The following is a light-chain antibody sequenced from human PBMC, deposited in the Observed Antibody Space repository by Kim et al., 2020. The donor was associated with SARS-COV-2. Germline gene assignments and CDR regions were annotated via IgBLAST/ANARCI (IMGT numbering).Light chain of an antibody. J-gene: IGLJ3*02. Sequence: NFMLTQPHSVSESPGKTVTISCTRSSGSIASNYVQWYQQRPGSAPTTVIYEDNQRPSGVPDRFSGSIDSSSNSASLTISGLKTEDEADYYCQSYDSSTPWVCGGGTQLTVL. CDR1: SGSIASNY. CDR3: QSYDSSTPWV. CDR2: EDN. V-gene: IGLV6-57*04.